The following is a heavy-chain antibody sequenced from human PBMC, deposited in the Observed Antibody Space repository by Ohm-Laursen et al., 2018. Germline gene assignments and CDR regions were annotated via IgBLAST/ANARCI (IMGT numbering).Heavy chain of an antibody. V-gene: IGHV3-11*01. CDR1: GFTFSDYY. CDR2: ISSSGSTI. J-gene: IGHJ4*02. D-gene: IGHD6-13*01. CDR3: ARDAGYSSSWRHFDY. Sequence: SLRLSCAASGFTFSDYYMSWIRQAPGKGLEWVSYISSSGSTIYYADSVKGRFTISRDNAKNSLYLQMNSLRAEDTTVYYCARDAGYSSSWRHFDYWGQGTLVTVSS.